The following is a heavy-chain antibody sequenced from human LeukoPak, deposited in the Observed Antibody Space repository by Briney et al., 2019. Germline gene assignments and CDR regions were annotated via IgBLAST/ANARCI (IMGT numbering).Heavy chain of an antibody. J-gene: IGHJ4*02. V-gene: IGHV3-21*01. D-gene: IGHD1-26*01. CDR3: ARYEWELGARYFDY. CDR1: GFTFSSYS. Sequence: GGSLRLSCAASGFTFSSYSMNWVRQAPGKGLEWVSSISSSSSYIYYADSVKGRFTISRDNAKNSLYLQMNSLRAEDTAVYYCARYEWELGARYFDYWGQGTLVTVPS. CDR2: ISSSSSYI.